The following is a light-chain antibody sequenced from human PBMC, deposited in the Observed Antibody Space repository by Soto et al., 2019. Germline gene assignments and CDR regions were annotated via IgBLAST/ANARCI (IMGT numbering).Light chain of an antibody. J-gene: IGKJ1*01. CDR1: QTISSW. Sequence: DIQMTQSPSNLSGSVGDRVTITCRASQTISSWLAWYQQKPGKAPKLLIYKASTLKSGVPSRFSGSGSGTEFTLTISSLQPDDFATYYCQHYNSYSEAVGQGNKVDIK. V-gene: IGKV1-5*03. CDR2: KAS. CDR3: QHYNSYSEA.